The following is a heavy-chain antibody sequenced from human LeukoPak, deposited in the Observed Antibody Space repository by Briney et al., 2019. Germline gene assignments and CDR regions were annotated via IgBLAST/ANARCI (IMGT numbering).Heavy chain of an antibody. Sequence: GGSLRLSCAASGLTISSYSMNWVRQAPGKGVQWVSYISSSSTIYYADSVKGRFTISRDNAKNSLYLQMNSLRAEDTAVYYCARALWFGETFPAYWGQGTLVTVSS. CDR2: ISSSSTI. J-gene: IGHJ4*02. D-gene: IGHD3-10*01. CDR1: GLTISSYS. V-gene: IGHV3-48*01. CDR3: ARALWFGETFPAY.